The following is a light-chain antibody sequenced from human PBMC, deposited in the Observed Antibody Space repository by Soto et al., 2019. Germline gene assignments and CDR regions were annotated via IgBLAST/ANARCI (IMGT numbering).Light chain of an antibody. V-gene: IGKV1-39*01. CDR3: QQGFSPVLT. J-gene: IGKJ4*01. CDR1: QTISAS. Sequence: DIQMTQSPSSLSVSVGDRVTITCRASQTISASLNWFQQKAGKSPQLLIHGASNWQTGVPSRFSGSGSGTDFTLTITDLQTEDSATYFCQQGFSPVLTFGGGTKVDI. CDR2: GAS.